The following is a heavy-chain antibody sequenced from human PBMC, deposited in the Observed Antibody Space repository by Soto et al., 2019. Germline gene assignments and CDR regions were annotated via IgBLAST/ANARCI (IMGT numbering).Heavy chain of an antibody. Sequence: GASVKVSCKASGYTFTSYAMHWVRQAPGQRLEWMGWINAGNGNTKYSQKFQGRVTMTTDTSTSTAYMELRSLRSDDTAVYYCASSIRDYYGMDVWGQGTTVTV. CDR3: ASSIRDYYGMDV. D-gene: IGHD3-3*02. CDR2: INAGNGNT. CDR1: GYTFTSYA. V-gene: IGHV1-3*01. J-gene: IGHJ6*02.